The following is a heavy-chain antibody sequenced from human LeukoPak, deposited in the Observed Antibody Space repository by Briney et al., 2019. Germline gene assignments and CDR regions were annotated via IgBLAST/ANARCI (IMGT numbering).Heavy chain of an antibody. CDR2: IIPILGIA. CDR1: GGTFSSYA. J-gene: IGHJ4*02. CDR3: ARDPRSTVTTVLLDY. D-gene: IGHD4-17*01. V-gene: IGHV1-69*04. Sequence: SVKVSCKASGGTFSSYAISWVRQAPGQGLEWMGRIIPILGIANYAQKFQGRVTITADKSTSTAYMELSSLRSEDTAVYYCARDPRSTVTTVLLDYWGQGTLVTVSS.